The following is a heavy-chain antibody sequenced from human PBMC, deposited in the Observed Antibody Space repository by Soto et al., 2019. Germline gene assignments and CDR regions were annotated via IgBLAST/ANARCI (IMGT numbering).Heavy chain of an antibody. Sequence: SEPLSLTCTVSGGSMISYYWSWIRQPPGKGLEWIFYFFYSGCTDYILSLKSRVTISFDASKNHISLQVRSASAADAAVYYCARDLKEYCSDGKCNWFDPWGQGTLVTVSS. D-gene: IGHD2-15*01. CDR1: GGSMISYY. V-gene: IGHV4-59*01. J-gene: IGHJ5*02. CDR3: ARDLKEYCSDGKCNWFDP. CDR2: FFYSGCT.